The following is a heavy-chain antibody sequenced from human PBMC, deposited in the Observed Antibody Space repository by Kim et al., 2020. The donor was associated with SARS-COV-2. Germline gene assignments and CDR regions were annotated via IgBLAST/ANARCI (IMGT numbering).Heavy chain of an antibody. CDR2: IYYSGST. CDR3: ARDKGKWLVSGAFDI. D-gene: IGHD6-19*01. V-gene: IGHV4-61*01. J-gene: IGHJ3*02. CDR1: GGSVSSGSYY. Sequence: SETLSLTCTVSGGSVSSGSYYWSWIRQPPGKGLEWIGYIYYSGSTNYNPSLKSRVTISVDTSKNQFSLKLSSVTAADTAVYYCARDKGKWLVSGAFDIWGQGTMVTVSS.